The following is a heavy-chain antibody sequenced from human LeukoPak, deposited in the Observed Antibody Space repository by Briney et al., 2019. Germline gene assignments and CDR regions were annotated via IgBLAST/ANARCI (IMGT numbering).Heavy chain of an antibody. CDR3: ARAPGERSGLDYWFDP. CDR1: GYTFTGYY. V-gene: IGHV1-2*06. D-gene: IGHD6-19*01. J-gene: IGHJ5*02. Sequence: ASVKVSCKASGYTFTGYYMHWVRQAPGQGPEWMGRINPNSGGTNYAQKFQGRVTMTRDTSISTAYMELSRLRSDDTAEYYCARAPGERSGLDYWFDPWGQGTLVTVSS. CDR2: INPNSGGT.